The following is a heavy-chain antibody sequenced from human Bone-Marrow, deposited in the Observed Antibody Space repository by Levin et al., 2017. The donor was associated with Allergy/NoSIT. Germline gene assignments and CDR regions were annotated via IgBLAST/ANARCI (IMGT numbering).Heavy chain of an antibody. V-gene: IGHV3-23*01. CDR1: GFTFRNYA. J-gene: IGHJ4*02. CDR3: AANVDTAMFDY. Sequence: GESLKISCGASGFTFRNYAMNWVRQAPGKGLEWVSAVSERGDYTYYADSVKGRFTISRDNSKNTLYLQMNSLRAEDTAIYYCAANVDTAMFDYWGQGTLVTVSS. CDR2: VSERGDYT. D-gene: IGHD5-18*01.